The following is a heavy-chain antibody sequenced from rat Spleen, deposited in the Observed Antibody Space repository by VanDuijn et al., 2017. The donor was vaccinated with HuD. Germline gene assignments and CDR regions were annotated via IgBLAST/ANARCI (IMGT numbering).Heavy chain of an antibody. CDR1: GFSLSSYG. J-gene: IGHJ2*01. CDR2: IWHTGGT. V-gene: IGHV2-41*01. CDR3: AREPPLAYYFDY. D-gene: IGHD3-1*01. Sequence: QVQLKESGPGLVQPSQTLSLTCTVSGFSLSSYGVIWVRQPPGKGLEWMGVIWHTGGTRYNSALKSRLSISKDTSKSQVFLEMNSLQTEDTATYYCAREPPLAYYFDYWGQGVMVTVSS.